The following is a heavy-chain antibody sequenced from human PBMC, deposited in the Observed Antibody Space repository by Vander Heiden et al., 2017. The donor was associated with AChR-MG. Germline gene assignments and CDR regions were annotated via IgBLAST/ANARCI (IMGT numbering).Heavy chain of an antibody. CDR3: ARDTSLGFDP. CDR2: ISYDGSNK. Sequence: QVQLVESGGGVVQPGRSLRLSCAAPGFTFSSYAMHWVRQAPGKGLEWVAVISYDGSNKYYADSVKGRFTISRDNSKNTLYLQMNSLRAEDTAVYYCARDTSLGFDPWGQGTLVTVSS. J-gene: IGHJ5*02. D-gene: IGHD2-2*01. V-gene: IGHV3-30-3*01. CDR1: GFTFSSYA.